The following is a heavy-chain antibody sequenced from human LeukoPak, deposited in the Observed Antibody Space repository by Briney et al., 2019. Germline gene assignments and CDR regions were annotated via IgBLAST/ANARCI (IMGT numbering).Heavy chain of an antibody. V-gene: IGHV3-7*01. CDR3: ARALVVVVPPAPTESDYFYYFMDV. CDR1: GFTFSSYS. D-gene: IGHD2-2*01. Sequence: GGSLRLSCAASGFTFSSYSMNWVRQAPGKGLEWVANIKEDGSETYYVDSVKGRFTISRDNVKNSLYLQMNSLRAEDTAVYYCARALVVVVPPAPTESDYFYYFMDVWGKGTTVTVSS. J-gene: IGHJ6*03. CDR2: IKEDGSET.